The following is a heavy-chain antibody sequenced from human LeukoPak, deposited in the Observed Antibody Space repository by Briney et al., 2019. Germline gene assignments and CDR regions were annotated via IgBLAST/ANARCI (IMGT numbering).Heavy chain of an antibody. CDR2: ISSSSSYI. D-gene: IGHD5-12*01. Sequence: GGSLRLSCAASGFTFSSYSMNWVRQAPGKGLEWVSSISSSSSYIYYADSVKGRFTISRDNAKNSLFLQMNSLRVEDTAVYYCARDPWIDAFDIWGQGTMVTVSS. V-gene: IGHV3-21*01. CDR1: GFTFSSYS. CDR3: ARDPWIDAFDI. J-gene: IGHJ3*02.